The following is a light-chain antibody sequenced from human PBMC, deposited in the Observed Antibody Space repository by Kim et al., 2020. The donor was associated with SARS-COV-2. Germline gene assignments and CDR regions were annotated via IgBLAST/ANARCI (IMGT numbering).Light chain of an antibody. CDR2: SNN. Sequence: VTISCSGSSSNIGSNTVNWYQQLPATAAHLLLYSNNKRPSGVPDRFSGSKSGTSASPAISRLQSEDEADYYCAAWDDSLNGRGVFGGGTQLTVL. V-gene: IGLV1-44*01. CDR1: SSNIGSNT. CDR3: AAWDDSLNGRGV. J-gene: IGLJ2*01.